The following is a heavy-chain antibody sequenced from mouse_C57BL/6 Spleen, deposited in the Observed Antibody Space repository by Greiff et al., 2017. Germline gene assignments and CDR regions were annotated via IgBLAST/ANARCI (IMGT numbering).Heavy chain of an antibody. D-gene: IGHD1-1*01. CDR3: ARVFITTVVAPPFDY. Sequence: EVQRVESGGDLVKPGGSLKLSCAASGFTFSSYGMSWVRQPPDKRLEWVATISSGGSYTYYPDRVKRRFTISRDNAKTTLYLQMSSLKSEDTSMYYCARVFITTVVAPPFDYWGQGTTLTVSS. CDR2: ISSGGSYT. V-gene: IGHV5-6*01. J-gene: IGHJ2*01. CDR1: GFTFSSYG.